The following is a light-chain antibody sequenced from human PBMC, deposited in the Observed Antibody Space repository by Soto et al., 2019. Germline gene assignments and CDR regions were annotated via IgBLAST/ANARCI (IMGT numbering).Light chain of an antibody. CDR1: SSNIGTNT. V-gene: IGLV1-44*01. CDR3: AAWDDSLNVFFL. J-gene: IGLJ1*01. Sequence: QSVLTQPPSASGTPGQRVTISCSGSSSNIGTNTVNWYLQLPGTAPKLLIYNNNQRPSGVPERFSGSKSGTSASLAISGLQSENEVNYYCAAWDDSLNVFFLFGSGTKATVL. CDR2: NNN.